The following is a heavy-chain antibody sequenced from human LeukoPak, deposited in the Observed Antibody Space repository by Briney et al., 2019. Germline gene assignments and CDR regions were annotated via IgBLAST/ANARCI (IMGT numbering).Heavy chain of an antibody. CDR1: GGSISSYY. CDR2: IYNSGST. Sequence: KPSETLSLTCTVSGGSISSYYWSWIRQPPGKGLECIGYIYNSGSTNYNPSLKSRVSISVDTSKNQFSLKLSSVTAADTAVYYCARSAIDAIDIWGQGTMVTVSS. V-gene: IGHV4-59*08. CDR3: ARSAIDAIDI. J-gene: IGHJ3*02. D-gene: IGHD6-25*01.